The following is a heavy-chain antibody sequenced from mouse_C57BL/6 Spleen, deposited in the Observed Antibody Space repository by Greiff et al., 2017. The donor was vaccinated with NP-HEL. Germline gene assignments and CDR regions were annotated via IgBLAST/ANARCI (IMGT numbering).Heavy chain of an antibody. CDR2: ISDGGSYT. J-gene: IGHJ3*01. V-gene: IGHV5-4*01. CDR1: GFTFSSYA. D-gene: IGHD2-1*01. CDR3: ARDLKDYCGAWFAY. Sequence: EVHLVESGGGLVKPGGSLKLSCAASGFTFSSYAMPWVRQTPEKRLEWVATISDGGSYTYYPDNVKGRFTISRDNAKNNLYLQMSHLKSEDTAMYYCARDLKDYCGAWFAYWGQGTLVTVSA.